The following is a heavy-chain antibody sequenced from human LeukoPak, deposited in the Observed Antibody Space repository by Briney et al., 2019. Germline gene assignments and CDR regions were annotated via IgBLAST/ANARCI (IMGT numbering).Heavy chain of an antibody. CDR3: ARASMYGDYPSYSRFDP. CDR2: ISSSSSPI. D-gene: IGHD4-17*01. J-gene: IGHJ5*02. CDR1: GFTFSTYS. V-gene: IGHV3-48*01. Sequence: GGSLRLSCAASGFTFSTYSMNWVRQAPGKGLEWVSYISSSSSPIYYADSVKGRFTISRDNAKNSLYLQMNSLRAEDTAVYYCARASMYGDYPSYSRFDPWGQGTLVTVSS.